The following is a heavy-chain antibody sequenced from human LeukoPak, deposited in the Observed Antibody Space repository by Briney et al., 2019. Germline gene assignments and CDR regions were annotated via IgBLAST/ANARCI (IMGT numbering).Heavy chain of an antibody. CDR2: ISSSSSYM. V-gene: IGHV3-21*01. J-gene: IGHJ4*02. CDR3: ARAVAAAGGGY. D-gene: IGHD6-13*01. Sequence: PGGSLRLSCAASGFTFNSYWMHWVRQAPGKGLEWVSSISSSSSYMYYADSVKGRFTISRDNAKNSLYLQMNSLRAEDTAVYYCARAVAAAGGGYWGQGTLVTVSS. CDR1: GFTFNSYW.